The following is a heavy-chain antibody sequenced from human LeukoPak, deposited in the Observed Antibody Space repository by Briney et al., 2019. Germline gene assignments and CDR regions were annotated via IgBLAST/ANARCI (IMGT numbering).Heavy chain of an antibody. D-gene: IGHD3-16*01. J-gene: IGHJ6*02. CDR3: KGGYYGMDV. Sequence: ASVKVSCKASGGTFSSYAISWVRQAPGQGLEWMGGITPIFGTANYAQKFQGRVTITADESTSTAYMELSSLRSEDTAVYYCKGGYYGMDVWGQGTTVTVSS. CDR1: GGTFSSYA. V-gene: IGHV1-69*01. CDR2: ITPIFGTA.